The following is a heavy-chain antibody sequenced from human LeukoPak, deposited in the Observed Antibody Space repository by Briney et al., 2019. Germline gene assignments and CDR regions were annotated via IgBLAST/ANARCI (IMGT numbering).Heavy chain of an antibody. CDR2: IKQDGSEK. Sequence: GGSLRLSCAAPEFTFSNYWMSWARQAPGKGLEWVANIKQDGSEKYYVDSVKGRFIISRDNAKNSLYLQMNSLRAEDTAVYYCARDVGAKDYWGQGTLVTASS. CDR3: ARDVGAKDY. D-gene: IGHD1-26*01. CDR1: EFTFSNYW. J-gene: IGHJ4*02. V-gene: IGHV3-7*03.